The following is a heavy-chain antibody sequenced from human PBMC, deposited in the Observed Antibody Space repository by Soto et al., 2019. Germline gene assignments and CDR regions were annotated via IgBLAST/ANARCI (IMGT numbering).Heavy chain of an antibody. CDR3: ARLTYLNTWPVFDY. J-gene: IGHJ4*02. V-gene: IGHV1-69*13. CDR2: IIPFFNTA. D-gene: IGHD1-20*01. Sequence: SVKVSCKAAGGTFNRSAISWVRQAPGQGLEWMGGIIPFFNTANSAQKFQGRVTFTADETTATVYMELSSLRADDTAIYYCARLTYLNTWPVFDYWGQGTLVTV. CDR1: GGTFNRSA.